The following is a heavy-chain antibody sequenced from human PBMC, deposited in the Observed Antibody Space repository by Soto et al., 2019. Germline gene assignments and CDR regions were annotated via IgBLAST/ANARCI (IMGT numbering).Heavy chain of an antibody. J-gene: IGHJ5*02. CDR2: ISASGGLK. D-gene: IGHD1-26*01. V-gene: IGHV3-23*01. Sequence: ESVGDLRQPGGSLRLSCAASGFTFTNYAMTWVRQTPGKGLEWVSGISASGGLKYYADSVRGRFTVSRDNSKNILYLQMDNLRDEDTALYYCAREVGAPSGWLDPWGQGTQVTVSS. CDR3: AREVGAPSGWLDP. CDR1: GFTFTNYA.